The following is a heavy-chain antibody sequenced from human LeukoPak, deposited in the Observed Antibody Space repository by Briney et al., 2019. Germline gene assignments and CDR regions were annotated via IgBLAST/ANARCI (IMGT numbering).Heavy chain of an antibody. D-gene: IGHD6-13*01. CDR3: AGNNAAAALAYYFDY. J-gene: IGHJ4*02. CDR2: INAGNGNT. V-gene: IGHV1-3*01. CDR1: GYTFTSYA. Sequence: GASVKVSCKASGYTFTSYAMHWVRQAPGQRLEWMGWINAGNGNTKYSQKFQGRVTITRDTSASTAYMELSSLRSEDTAVYYCAGNNAAAALAYYFDYWGQGTLVTVSS.